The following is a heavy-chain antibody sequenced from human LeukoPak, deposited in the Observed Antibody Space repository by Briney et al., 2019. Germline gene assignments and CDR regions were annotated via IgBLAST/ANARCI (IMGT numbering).Heavy chain of an antibody. J-gene: IGHJ6*03. D-gene: IGHD4-11*01. CDR2: IYTSGST. V-gene: IGHV4-4*07. CDR3: ARDSLVTTARYYYYYYMDV. CDR1: GGSISSYY. Sequence: SETLSLTCTVSGGSISSYYWSWIRQPAGKGLEWIGRIYTSGSTNYNPSLKSRVTMSVDTSKNQFSLKLSSVTAADTAVYHCARDSLVTTARYYYYYYMDVWGKGTTVTVSS.